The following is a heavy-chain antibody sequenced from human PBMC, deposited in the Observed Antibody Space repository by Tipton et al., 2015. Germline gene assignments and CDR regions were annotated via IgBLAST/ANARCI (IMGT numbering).Heavy chain of an antibody. CDR2: ISHSGNT. J-gene: IGHJ4*02. CDR1: AYSISSDYY. D-gene: IGHD3-9*01. V-gene: IGHV4-38-2*01. CDR3: ACQDYDSLTRDYQTVDY. Sequence: GLVKPSETLSLTCAVSAYSISSDYYWGWIRQPPGKGLEWIGSISHSGNTYYNPSLKSRVTMSVDTSKKQFSLKLNSVTAADTAVYYCACQDYDSLTRDYQTVDYWGQGTLVTVSS.